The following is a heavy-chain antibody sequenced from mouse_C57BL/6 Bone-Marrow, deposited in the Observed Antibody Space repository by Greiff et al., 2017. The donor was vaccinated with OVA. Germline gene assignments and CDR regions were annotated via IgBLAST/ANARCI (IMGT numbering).Heavy chain of an antibody. D-gene: IGHD3-3*01. CDR1: GYTFTSYW. J-gene: IGHJ2*01. CDR2: IYPSDSET. V-gene: IGHV1-61*01. CDR3: ARWGTSFDY. Sequence: KESCKASGYTFTSYWMDWVKQRPGQGLEWIGNIYPSDSETHYNQKFKDKATLTVDKSSSTAYMQLSSLTSEDSAVYYCARWGTSFDYWGQGTTLTVSS.